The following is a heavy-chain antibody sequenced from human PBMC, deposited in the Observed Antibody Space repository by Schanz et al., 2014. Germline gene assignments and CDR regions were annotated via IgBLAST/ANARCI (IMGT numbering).Heavy chain of an antibody. V-gene: IGHV1-46*03. J-gene: IGHJ4*02. CDR1: GYTFTSYY. CDR3: ARDGEAAAGCDY. Sequence: QVQLVQSGAEVKKPGASVKASCKASGYTFTSYYMHWVRQAPGQGLEWMGIINPSGGSTSYAQKFQGRVTMTRDTSTSTVYKELSSLRSEDTAVYYCARDGEAAAGCDYWGQGTLVTVSS. D-gene: IGHD6-13*01. CDR2: INPSGGST.